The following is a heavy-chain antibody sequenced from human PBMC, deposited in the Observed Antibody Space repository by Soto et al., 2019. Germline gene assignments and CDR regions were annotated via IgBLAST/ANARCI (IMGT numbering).Heavy chain of an antibody. Sequence: SVKVSCKASGGTFSSYAISWVRQAPGQGLEWMGGIIPIFGTANYAQKFQGRVTITADKSTSTAYMELSSLRSEDTAVYYCARGDTMVRGVPPGPDSDYWGQGTLVTVSS. D-gene: IGHD3-10*01. V-gene: IGHV1-69*06. J-gene: IGHJ4*02. CDR3: ARGDTMVRGVPPGPDSDY. CDR1: GGTFSSYA. CDR2: IIPIFGTA.